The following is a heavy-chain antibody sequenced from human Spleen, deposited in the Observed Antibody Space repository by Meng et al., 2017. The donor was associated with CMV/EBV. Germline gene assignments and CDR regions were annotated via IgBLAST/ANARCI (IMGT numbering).Heavy chain of an antibody. CDR3: ANQLHVVGAWVFDY. Sequence: GGSLRLSCAASGFTFSSYAMSWVRQAPGKGLEWVSAISGSGGSTYYADSVKGWFTISRDNSKNTLYLQMNSLRAEDTAVYYCANQLHVVGAWVFDYWGQGTLVTVSS. D-gene: IGHD2-15*01. CDR2: ISGSGGST. V-gene: IGHV3-23*01. J-gene: IGHJ4*02. CDR1: GFTFSSYA.